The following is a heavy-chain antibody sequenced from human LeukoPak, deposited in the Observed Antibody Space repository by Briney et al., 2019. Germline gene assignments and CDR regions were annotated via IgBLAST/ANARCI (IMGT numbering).Heavy chain of an antibody. V-gene: IGHV4-39*07. CDR3: ARKGGGLVTTVTKVYYYYYYMDV. Sequence: PSETLSLTCTVSGGSISSSSYYWGWIRQPPGKGLEWIGSIYYSGSTYYNPSLKSRVTISVDTSKNQFSLKLSSVTAADTAVYYCARKGGGLVTTVTKVYYYYYYMDVWGKGTTVTVSS. CDR2: IYYSGST. D-gene: IGHD4-17*01. J-gene: IGHJ6*03. CDR1: GGSISSSSYY.